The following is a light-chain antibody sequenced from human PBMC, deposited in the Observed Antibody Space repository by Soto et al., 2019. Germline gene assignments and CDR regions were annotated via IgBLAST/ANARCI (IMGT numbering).Light chain of an antibody. CDR2: RND. V-gene: IGLV1-47*01. Sequence: QAVVTQPPSASGTPGQRVTISCSGSSSTIGSNYVYWYQQLPGTAPKRLIYRNDQRPSGVPDRFSGSKSGTSASLAISGLRSEDEADYYCATWDDSLGGPWMFGGGTKLTVL. CDR1: SSTIGSNY. J-gene: IGLJ3*02. CDR3: ATWDDSLGGPWM.